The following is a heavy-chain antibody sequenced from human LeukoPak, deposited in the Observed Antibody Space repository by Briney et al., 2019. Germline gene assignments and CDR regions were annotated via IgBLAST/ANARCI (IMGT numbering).Heavy chain of an antibody. CDR2: IIPILGIA. D-gene: IGHD2-21*02. Sequence: SVKVSCKASGGTFSSYTISWVRQAPGQGLEWMGRIIPILGIANYAQKFQGRVTITADKSTSTAYMELSSLRSEDTAVYYCARDLRLGEVVTAEPFDYWGQGTLVTVSS. CDR1: GGTFSSYT. J-gene: IGHJ4*02. CDR3: ARDLRLGEVVTAEPFDY. V-gene: IGHV1-69*04.